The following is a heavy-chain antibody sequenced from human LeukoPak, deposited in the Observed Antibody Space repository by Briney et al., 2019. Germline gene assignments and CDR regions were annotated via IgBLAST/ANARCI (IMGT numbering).Heavy chain of an antibody. V-gene: IGHV3-23*01. CDR1: GFTFSTSA. D-gene: IGHD3-10*01. Sequence: GGSLRLSCVVSGFTFSTSAMSWVRQAPGKGLEWVSGISESGGSTYYADSVKGRFTSSRDNSKNTLYLQMNNLRAEDTAAYYCARGSFWGQGTLVTVSS. CDR2: ISESGGST. J-gene: IGHJ4*02. CDR3: ARGSF.